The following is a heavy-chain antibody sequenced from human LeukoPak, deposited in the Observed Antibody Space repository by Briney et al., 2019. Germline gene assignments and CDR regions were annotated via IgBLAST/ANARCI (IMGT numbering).Heavy chain of an antibody. CDR3: SRESGAFSPFGH. V-gene: IGHV4-4*02. CDR1: GGSIGSTNW. Sequence: SETLSLTCGVSGGSIGSTNWWSWVRQPPGQGLEWIGEISLSGRTNYNPSLKSRVTMSLDESKNQVSLNLASVTAADTAVYYCSRESGAFSPFGHWGQGTLVTVTS. CDR2: ISLSGRT. D-gene: IGHD1-26*01. J-gene: IGHJ4*02.